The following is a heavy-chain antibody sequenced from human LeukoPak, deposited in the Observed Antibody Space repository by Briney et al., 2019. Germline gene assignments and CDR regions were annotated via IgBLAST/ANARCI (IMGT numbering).Heavy chain of an antibody. CDR1: GFTFSSYG. CDR3: ARVGGGSGWYRLDY. J-gene: IGHJ4*02. CDR2: ISYDGSNK. D-gene: IGHD6-19*01. Sequence: GGSLRLSCAASGFTFSSYGMHWVRQAPGKGLEWVAVISYDGSNKYYADSVKGRFTISRDNSKNTLYLQINSLRAEDTAVYYCARVGGGSGWYRLDYWGQGTLVTVSS. V-gene: IGHV3-30*03.